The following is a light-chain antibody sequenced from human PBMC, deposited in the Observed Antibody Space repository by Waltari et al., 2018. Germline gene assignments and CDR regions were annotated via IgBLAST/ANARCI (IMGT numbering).Light chain of an antibody. Sequence: DIVMTQSPDSLAVSLGERATINCKSSQTLFRSSDTRNHFAWYQQRPGQPPQLLIYWTSTRESGVPDRFSGGGSGTDFTLTISSLQAEDVAVYYCQQYFDIPTFGGGTKVEIK. V-gene: IGKV4-1*01. CDR1: QTLFRSSDTRNH. CDR2: WTS. J-gene: IGKJ4*01. CDR3: QQYFDIPT.